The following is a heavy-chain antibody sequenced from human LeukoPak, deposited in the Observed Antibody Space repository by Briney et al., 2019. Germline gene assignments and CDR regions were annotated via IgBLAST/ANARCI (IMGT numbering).Heavy chain of an antibody. CDR2: INHSGST. CDR3: ARGSSSWPY. CDR1: GGSFSGYY. J-gene: IGHJ4*02. V-gene: IGHV4-34*01. D-gene: IGHD6-13*01. Sequence: SETLSLTCAVYGGSFSGYYLSWIRQPPGKGLEWIGEINHSGSTNYNPSLTSRVTISVDTSKNQFSLKLSSVTAADTAVYYCARGSSSWPYWGQGTLVTVSS.